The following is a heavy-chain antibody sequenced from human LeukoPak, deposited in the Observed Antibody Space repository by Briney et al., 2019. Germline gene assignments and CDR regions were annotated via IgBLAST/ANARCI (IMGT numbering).Heavy chain of an antibody. J-gene: IGHJ4*02. CDR3: ARERRIQLWSGFDY. D-gene: IGHD5-18*01. Sequence: GGSLRLSCAASGFTFSSYSMNWVRQAPGKGLEWVSSISSSSSYIYYADSVKGRFTISRDNAKNTPYLQMNSLRADDTAVYYCARERRIQLWSGFDYWGQGTLVTVSS. CDR2: ISSSSSYI. V-gene: IGHV3-21*01. CDR1: GFTFSSYS.